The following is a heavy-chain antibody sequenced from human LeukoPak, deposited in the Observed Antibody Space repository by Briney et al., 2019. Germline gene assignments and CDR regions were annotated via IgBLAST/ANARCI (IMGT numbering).Heavy chain of an antibody. Sequence: GESLRISCKGSGYGFISYWIGWVRQMPGKGPEWMGTIYPGDSSTRYSPSFQGEVTISVDKFIDTAYLQWSSLKASDTAIYYCARRGYCSDNSCYYYDSWGQGTLVTVSS. CDR1: GYGFISYW. D-gene: IGHD2-15*01. CDR2: IYPGDSST. V-gene: IGHV5-51*01. J-gene: IGHJ4*02. CDR3: ARRGYCSDNSCYYYDS.